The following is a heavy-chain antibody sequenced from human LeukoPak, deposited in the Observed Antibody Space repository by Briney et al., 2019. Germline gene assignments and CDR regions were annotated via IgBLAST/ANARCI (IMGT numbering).Heavy chain of an antibody. CDR3: AREMGDSSGYYGAFDI. Sequence: ASVKVSCKASGYTFISYGISWVRQAPGQGLEWMGWISAYNGNTNYAQKFQGRVTMTTDTSTSTAYMELRSLRSDDTAVYYCAREMGDSSGYYGAFDIWGQGTMVTVSS. CDR2: ISAYNGNT. J-gene: IGHJ3*02. D-gene: IGHD3-22*01. V-gene: IGHV1-18*01. CDR1: GYTFISYG.